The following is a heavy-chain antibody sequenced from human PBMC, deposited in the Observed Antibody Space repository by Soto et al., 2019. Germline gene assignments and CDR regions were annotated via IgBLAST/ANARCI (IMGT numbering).Heavy chain of an antibody. D-gene: IGHD3-10*01. J-gene: IGHJ4*02. CDR1: GFIFNNYA. Sequence: EVQLLESGGGLVQPGGSLRLSCAASGFIFNNYAMCWVRQAPGKGLEWVSAVHSGGDTHYANSVKGRFTISRDNSKNTQYLPMNSLRADDEAVYYCAREGVYGDLLLVEHWGQGTRVTVSS. V-gene: IGHV3-23*01. CDR2: VHSGGDT. CDR3: AREGVYGDLLLVEH.